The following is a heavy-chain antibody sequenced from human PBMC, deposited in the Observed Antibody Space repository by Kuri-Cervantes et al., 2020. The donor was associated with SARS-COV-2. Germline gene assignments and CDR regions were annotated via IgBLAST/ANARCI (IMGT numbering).Heavy chain of an antibody. V-gene: IGHV4-61*10. CDR2: IYTSGST. J-gene: IGHJ4*02. Sequence: SETPSLTCTVSGGSISSGSYYWSWIRQPAGKGLEWIGYIYTSGSTNYNPSLKSRVTISVDTSKNQFSLQLSSVTAADTAVYYCARDLNYFDTSGQVGYWGQGTLVTVSS. CDR3: ARDLNYFDTSGQVGY. CDR1: GGSISSGSYY. D-gene: IGHD3-22*01.